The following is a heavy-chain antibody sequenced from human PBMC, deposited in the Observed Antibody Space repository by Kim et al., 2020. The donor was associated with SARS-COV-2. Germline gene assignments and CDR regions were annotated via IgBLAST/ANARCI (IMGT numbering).Heavy chain of an antibody. J-gene: IGHJ4*02. CDR3: ARSVASSPHDY. Sequence: ASVKVSCKASGYTFTAYFIHWVRQGPGQGLEWMGWLNPKSGDTTYAQKFQGRVTMTSDTSITTAYMEESGLRSDDTAVYYCARSVASSPHDYRGQGTLVT. CDR1: GYTFTAYF. D-gene: IGHD6-19*01. CDR2: LNPKSGDT. V-gene: IGHV1-2*02.